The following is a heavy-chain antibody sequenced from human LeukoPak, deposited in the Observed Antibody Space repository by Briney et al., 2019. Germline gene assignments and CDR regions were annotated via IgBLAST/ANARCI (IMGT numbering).Heavy chain of an antibody. Sequence: KPGGSLRLSCAASGFTFNTYNMNWVRQAPGKGLEWVSSISSSNIYYADSVKDRFTISRDNAKNSLYLQMNSLRAEDTAVYYCARIGASSWYEDYWGQGTLVTVSS. CDR3: ARIGASSWYEDY. CDR1: GFTFNTYN. CDR2: ISSSNI. D-gene: IGHD6-13*01. J-gene: IGHJ4*02. V-gene: IGHV3-21*04.